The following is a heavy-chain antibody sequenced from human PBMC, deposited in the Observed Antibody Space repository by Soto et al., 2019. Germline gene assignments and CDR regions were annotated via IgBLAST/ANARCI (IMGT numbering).Heavy chain of an antibody. D-gene: IGHD2-2*01. CDR2: IKSKTDGGTT. Sequence: VGSLRLSCAASGFTFSNAWMSWVRQAPGKGLECVGRIKSKTDGGTTDYAAPVKGRFTISRDDSKNTLYLQMNSLKTEDTAVYYCTTGSSTSCRGCYYYYGMDVWGQGTTVTVSS. V-gene: IGHV3-15*01. CDR3: TTGSSTSCRGCYYYYGMDV. J-gene: IGHJ6*02. CDR1: GFTFSNAW.